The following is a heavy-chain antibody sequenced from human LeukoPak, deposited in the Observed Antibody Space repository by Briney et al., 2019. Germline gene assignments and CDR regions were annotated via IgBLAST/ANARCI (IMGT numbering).Heavy chain of an antibody. CDR2: IKRKTDGGTT. J-gene: IGHJ4*02. V-gene: IGHV3-15*01. Sequence: GGSLRLSCAASGFTFSNAWMTWVRQAPGKGLEWVGRIKRKTDGGTTDYAAPVKGRFTISRDDSKNTLYLQMNSLKPEDTAVYYCTATLQYWGQGTLGTVSS. CDR1: GFTFSNAW. CDR3: TATLQY.